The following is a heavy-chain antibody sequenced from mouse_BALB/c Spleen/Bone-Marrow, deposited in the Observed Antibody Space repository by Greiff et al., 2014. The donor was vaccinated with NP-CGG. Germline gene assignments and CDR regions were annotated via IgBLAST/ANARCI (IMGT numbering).Heavy chain of an antibody. D-gene: IGHD2-3*01. V-gene: IGHV4-1*02. CDR1: GFDFRRYW. Sequence: EVKLVESGGGLVQPGGSLKLSCAASGFDFRRYWMNWVRQAPGKGLEWIGEINPDSSTINYTPSLKDKFFISRDNAKNTLYLQMNKVRSEDTALYYCARNGYYGWSANWGQGTLVTVSA. J-gene: IGHJ3*01. CDR3: ARNGYYGWSAN. CDR2: INPDSSTI.